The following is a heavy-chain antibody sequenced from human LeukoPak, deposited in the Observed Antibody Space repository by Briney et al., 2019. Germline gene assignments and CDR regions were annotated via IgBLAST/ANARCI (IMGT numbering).Heavy chain of an antibody. Sequence: GGSLRLSCAASGFTFSSYAMSWVRQAPGKGLEWVSAISGSGGNTYYADSVKGRLTFSRDNSKNTLYLQMNSLRAEDTAIYYCARRSYDSSGFDYWGQGTLVTVSS. CDR1: GFTFSSYA. CDR2: ISGSGGNT. J-gene: IGHJ4*02. V-gene: IGHV3-23*01. D-gene: IGHD3-22*01. CDR3: ARRSYDSSGFDY.